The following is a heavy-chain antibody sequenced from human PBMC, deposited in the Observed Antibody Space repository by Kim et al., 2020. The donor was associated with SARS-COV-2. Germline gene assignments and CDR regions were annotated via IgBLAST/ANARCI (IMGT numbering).Heavy chain of an antibody. V-gene: IGHV6-1*01. J-gene: IGHJ4*02. CDR3: ATDNLLSSGWYYFDY. D-gene: IGHD6-19*01. Sequence: VSVKSRITINPYTSKNQFSLQLNSVTPEDTAVYYCATDNLLSSGWYYFDYWGQGTLVTVSS.